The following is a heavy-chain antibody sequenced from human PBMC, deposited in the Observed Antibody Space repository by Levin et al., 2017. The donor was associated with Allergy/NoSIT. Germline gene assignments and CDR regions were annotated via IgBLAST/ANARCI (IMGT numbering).Heavy chain of an antibody. D-gene: IGHD3-10*01. Sequence: SVKVSCKASGGTFSSYAISWVRQAPGQGLEWMGGIIPIFGTANYAQKFQGRVTITADESTSTAYMELSSLRSEDTAVYYCARGERITMVRGVTPSHAFDIWGQGTMVTVSS. CDR1: GGTFSSYA. J-gene: IGHJ3*02. CDR3: ARGERITMVRGVTPSHAFDI. CDR2: IIPIFGTA. V-gene: IGHV1-69*13.